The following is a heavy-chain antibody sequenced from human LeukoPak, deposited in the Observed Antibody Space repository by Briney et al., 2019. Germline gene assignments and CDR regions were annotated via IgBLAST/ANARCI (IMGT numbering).Heavy chain of an antibody. CDR3: AKNLVSRSYPPYYFDY. D-gene: IGHD3-10*01. V-gene: IGHV3-53*05. J-gene: IGHJ4*02. CDR2: IYSGGST. Sequence: GGSLRLSCAASGFTVSSNYMSWVRQAPGKGLEWVSVIYSGGSTYYADSVKGRFTISRDNSKNTLYLQMNSLRPDDTAVYLCAKNLVSRSYPPYYFDYWGQGTLVAVSS. CDR1: GFTVSSNY.